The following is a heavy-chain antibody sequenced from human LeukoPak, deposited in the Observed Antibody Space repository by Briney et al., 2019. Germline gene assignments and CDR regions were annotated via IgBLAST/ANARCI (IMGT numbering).Heavy chain of an antibody. J-gene: IGHJ3*02. CDR1: GGSFSGYY. CDR3: ARRSGYNAFDI. Sequence: PSETLSLTCAVYGGSFSGYYWSWIRQPPGKGLEWIGEINHSGSTNYNPSLKSRVTISVDTSKNQFSLKLSSVTAADTAVYYCARRSGYNAFDIWGQGTMVTVSS. CDR2: INHSGST. D-gene: IGHD3-3*01. V-gene: IGHV4-34*01.